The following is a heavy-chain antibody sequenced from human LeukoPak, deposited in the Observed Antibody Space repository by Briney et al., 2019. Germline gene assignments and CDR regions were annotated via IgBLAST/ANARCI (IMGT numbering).Heavy chain of an antibody. CDR2: IYYSGST. Sequence: SETLSLTCTVSGGSISSSSYYWGWIRQPPGKGLEWIGSIYYSGSTYYNPSLKSRVTISVDTSKNQFSLKLSSVTAADTAVYYCAREGWDIVVVPAAMGNYYYYYMDVWGKGTTVTVSS. CDR1: GGSISSSSYY. V-gene: IGHV4-39*07. J-gene: IGHJ6*03. D-gene: IGHD2-2*01. CDR3: AREGWDIVVVPAAMGNYYYYYMDV.